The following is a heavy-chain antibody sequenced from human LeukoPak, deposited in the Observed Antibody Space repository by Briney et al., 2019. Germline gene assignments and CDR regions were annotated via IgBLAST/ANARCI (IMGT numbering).Heavy chain of an antibody. D-gene: IGHD3-9*01. J-gene: IGHJ6*03. Sequence: GGSLRLSCAASGFNFNNYNMNWVRQAPGKGLEWVANIKQDGSEKYYVDSVKGRFTISRDNAKNSLYLQMNSLRAEDTAVYYCARVRAERYFDWFHPAYYYYYMDVWGKGTTVTVSS. V-gene: IGHV3-7*01. CDR2: IKQDGSEK. CDR3: ARVRAERYFDWFHPAYYYYYMDV. CDR1: GFNFNNYN.